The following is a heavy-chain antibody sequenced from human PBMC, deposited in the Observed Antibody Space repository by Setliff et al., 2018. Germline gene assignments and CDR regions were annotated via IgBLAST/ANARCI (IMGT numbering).Heavy chain of an antibody. CDR2: IYTSGST. D-gene: IGHD1-26*01. J-gene: IGHJ3*02. CDR1: GGSISNYY. Sequence: SETLSLTCIVSGGSISNYYWSWIRQPAGKGLEWIGRIYTSGSTNYNPSLKSRVTMSVDTSKNQFSLKPSSVTAADTAVYYCARKGISALSGAFDMWGQGTMVTVSS. V-gene: IGHV4-4*07. CDR3: ARKGISALSGAFDM.